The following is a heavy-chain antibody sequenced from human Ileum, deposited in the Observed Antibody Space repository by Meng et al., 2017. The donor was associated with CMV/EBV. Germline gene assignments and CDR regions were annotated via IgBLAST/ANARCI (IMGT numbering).Heavy chain of an antibody. Sequence: GSLRLSCSVFGGSASRSPFYWSWIRQPPGKRLELIAYMDYNGRTNHNPSLRSRVTISVDTSGNRVSLRLTSVTAADSAVYFCARVQAHCSGITCSQHFDLWGQGRLVTVSS. J-gene: IGHJ4*02. D-gene: IGHD2-15*01. CDR3: ARVQAHCSGITCSQHFDL. CDR2: MDYNGRT. V-gene: IGHV4-61*01. CDR1: GGSASRSPFY.